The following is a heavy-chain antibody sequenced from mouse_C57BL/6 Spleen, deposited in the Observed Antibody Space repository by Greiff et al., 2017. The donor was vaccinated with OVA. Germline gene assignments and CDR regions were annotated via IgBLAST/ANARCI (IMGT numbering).Heavy chain of an antibody. V-gene: IGHV1-72*01. D-gene: IGHD1-1*01. CDR3: ARARVADWYFDV. CDR2: IDPNSGGT. J-gene: IGHJ1*03. Sequence: VQLQQPGAELVKPGASVKLSCKASGYTFTSYWMHWVKQRPGRGLGWIGRIDPNSGGTKYNEKFKSKATLTVDKPSSTAYMRLSSLTSEVSAVYYCARARVADWYFDVWGTGTTVTVSS. CDR1: GYTFTSYW.